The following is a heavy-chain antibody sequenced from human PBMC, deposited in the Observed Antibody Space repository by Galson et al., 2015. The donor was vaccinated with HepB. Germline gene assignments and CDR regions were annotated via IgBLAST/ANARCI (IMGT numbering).Heavy chain of an antibody. J-gene: IGHJ4*02. V-gene: IGHV3-33*01. CDR3: ARDRLSCSGGSCYPEGPIDY. Sequence: SLRLSCAASGFTFSSYGMHWVRQAPGKGLGWVAVIWYDGSNKYYADSVKGRFTISRDNSKNTLYLQMNSLRAEDTAVYYCARDRLSCSGGSCYPEGPIDYWGQGTLVTVSS. D-gene: IGHD2-15*01. CDR1: GFTFSSYG. CDR2: IWYDGSNK.